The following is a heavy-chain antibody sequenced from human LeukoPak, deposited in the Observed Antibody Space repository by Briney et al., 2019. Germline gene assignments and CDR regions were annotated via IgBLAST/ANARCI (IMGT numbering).Heavy chain of an antibody. J-gene: IGHJ4*02. CDR2: IKQDGSEK. Sequence: PGGSLRLSCAASGFTFSSYWMSWIRQAPGKGLEWVANIKQDGSEKYYVDSVKGRFTISRDNAKNSLYLQMNSLRAEDTAVYYCARDRVGQQWLPSFWGQGTLVTVSS. CDR1: GFTFSSYW. V-gene: IGHV3-7*01. D-gene: IGHD6-19*01. CDR3: ARDRVGQQWLPSF.